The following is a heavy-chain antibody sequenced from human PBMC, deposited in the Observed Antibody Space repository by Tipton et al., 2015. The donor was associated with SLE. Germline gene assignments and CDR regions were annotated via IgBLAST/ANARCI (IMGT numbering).Heavy chain of an antibody. D-gene: IGHD1-26*01. V-gene: IGHV4-61*02. CDR1: GISISSAGYS. J-gene: IGHJ4*02. CDR2: IYTSGST. Sequence: TLSLTCTVSGISISSAGYSWSWIRQPAGKGLEWIGRIYTSGSTNYNPSLKSRVTISVDTSKNQFSLKLSSVTAAGTAVYYCARAPSGRVVGTPTGHGYWGQGTLVTVSS. CDR3: ARAPSGRVVGTPTGHGY.